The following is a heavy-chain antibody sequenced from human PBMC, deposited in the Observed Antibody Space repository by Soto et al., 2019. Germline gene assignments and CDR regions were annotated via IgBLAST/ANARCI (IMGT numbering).Heavy chain of an antibody. CDR3: ARGVDCSGGSCYGAFDI. Sequence: QVQLVQSGAEVKKPGSSVKVSCKASGGTFSSYTISWVRQAPGQGLEWMGRIIPILGIANYAQKFQGRVTITADKSTSTAYMELSSPRSEDTAVYYCARGVDCSGGSCYGAFDIWGQGTMVTVSS. CDR2: IIPILGIA. CDR1: GGTFSSYT. J-gene: IGHJ3*02. D-gene: IGHD2-15*01. V-gene: IGHV1-69*02.